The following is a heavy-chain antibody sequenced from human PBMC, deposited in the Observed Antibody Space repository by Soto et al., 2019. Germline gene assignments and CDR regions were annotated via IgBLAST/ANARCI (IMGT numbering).Heavy chain of an antibody. CDR1: GFTFSSYA. Sequence: GGSLRLSCAASGFTFSSYAMSWVRQAPGKGLEWVSAISGSGGSTYYADSVKGRFTISRDNSKNTLYLQMNSLRAEDTAVYYCAKGQLRREVAATYYYYYYMDVWGKGTTVTVSS. CDR3: AKGQLRREVAATYYYYYYMDV. V-gene: IGHV3-23*01. J-gene: IGHJ6*03. CDR2: ISGSGGST. D-gene: IGHD2-15*01.